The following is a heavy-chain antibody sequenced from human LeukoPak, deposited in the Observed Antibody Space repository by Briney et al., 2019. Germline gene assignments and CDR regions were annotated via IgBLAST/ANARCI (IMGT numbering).Heavy chain of an antibody. CDR3: ARPNKSGWYSGAFDY. CDR2: IYYSGST. Sequence: SETLSLTCTVSGGSISSSGHFWGWIRQPPGKGLEWIGSIYYSGSTYYNPSLKSRVTISVDTSKNQFSLKLSSVTAADTAVYYCARPNKSGWYSGAFDYWGQGTLVTVS. J-gene: IGHJ4*02. V-gene: IGHV4-39*01. D-gene: IGHD6-19*01. CDR1: GGSISSSGHF.